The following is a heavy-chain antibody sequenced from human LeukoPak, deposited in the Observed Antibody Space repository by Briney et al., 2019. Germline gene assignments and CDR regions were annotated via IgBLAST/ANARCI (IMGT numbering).Heavy chain of an antibody. CDR2: ISSKAYGGTT. CDR1: GFTSGDYA. CDR3: TRSLGSGWYIDY. J-gene: IGHJ4*02. V-gene: IGHV3-49*03. Sequence: GGSLRLSCTASGFTSGDYALSWFRQAPGKGLEWVSFISSKAYGGTTKYAASVRGRFTISRDYSKAIAYLQMGSLKTEDTGMYYCTRSLGSGWYIDYWGQGTLVTVSS. D-gene: IGHD6-19*01.